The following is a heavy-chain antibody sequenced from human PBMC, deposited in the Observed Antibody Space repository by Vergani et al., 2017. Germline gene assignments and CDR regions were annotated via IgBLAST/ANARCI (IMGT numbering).Heavy chain of an antibody. CDR2: IIPILGIA. J-gene: IGHJ4*02. CDR3: ARGLGGGDYLGLRYYFDY. V-gene: IGHV1-69*04. D-gene: IGHD4-17*01. Sequence: QVQLVQSGAEVKKPGSSVKVSCKASGGTFSSYAISWVRQAPGQGLEWMGRIIPILGIANYAQKFQGRVTITADKSTSTAYMELSSLRSDDTAVYYCARGLGGGDYLGLRYYFDYWGQGTLVTVSS. CDR1: GGTFSSYA.